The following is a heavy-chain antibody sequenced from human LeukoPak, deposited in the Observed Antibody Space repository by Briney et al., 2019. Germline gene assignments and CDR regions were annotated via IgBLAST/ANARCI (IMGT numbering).Heavy chain of an antibody. CDR2: VYSSGST. J-gene: IGHJ6*03. Sequence: SSETLSLTCSVSGVSVRTNSYYWRWIRQPAGKGLEWIGRVYSSGSTDFNPSLRSRVTMSVDTSTNQFSLNLSSVTAADTAVYYCARDVVSGYYYYMDVWGKGTTVTVSS. CDR1: GVSVRTNSYY. V-gene: IGHV4-61*02. CDR3: ARDVVSGYYYYMDV. D-gene: IGHD2-15*01.